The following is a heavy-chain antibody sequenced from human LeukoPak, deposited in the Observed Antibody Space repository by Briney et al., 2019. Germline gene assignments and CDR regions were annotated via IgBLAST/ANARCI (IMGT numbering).Heavy chain of an antibody. J-gene: IGHJ5*02. Sequence: PSETLSLTCAVYGGSFSGYYWSWIRQPPGKGLEWIGEINHSGSTNYNPSLKSRVTISVDTSKNQFSLKLSSVTAADTAVYYCARRAGYQLLSFRNWFDPWGQGTLVTVSS. CDR2: INHSGST. CDR1: GGSFSGYY. D-gene: IGHD2-2*01. V-gene: IGHV4-34*01. CDR3: ARRAGYQLLSFRNWFDP.